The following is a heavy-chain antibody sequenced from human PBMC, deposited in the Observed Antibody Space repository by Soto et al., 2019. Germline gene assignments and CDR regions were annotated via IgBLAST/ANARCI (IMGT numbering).Heavy chain of an antibody. Sequence: EVQLVESGGGLVQPGGSLRLSCAASGFTFSSYSMNWVRQAPGKGLEWVSYISSSSSTIYYADSVKGRFTISRDNGKNSLYLQMNCRRAEDTAVYYCARVSLNWYFDLWGRGTLVTVSS. V-gene: IGHV3-48*01. CDR1: GFTFSSYS. CDR3: ARVSLNWYFDL. J-gene: IGHJ2*01. CDR2: ISSSSSTI.